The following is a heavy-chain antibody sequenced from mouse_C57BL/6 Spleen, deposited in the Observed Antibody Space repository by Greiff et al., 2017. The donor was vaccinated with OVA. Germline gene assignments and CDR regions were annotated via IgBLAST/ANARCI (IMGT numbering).Heavy chain of an antibody. CDR3: TRSGDYYYGNYAMDH. CDR1: GYTFTDYE. CDR2: IDPETGGT. D-gene: IGHD1-1*01. V-gene: IGHV1-15*01. J-gene: IGHJ4*01. Sequence: VKLQQSGAELVRPGASVTLSCKASGYTFTDYEMHWVKQTPVHGLEWIGAIDPETGGTAYNQKFKGKAILTADKSSSTAYMELRSLTSEDSAVYYCTRSGDYYYGNYAMDHWGQGTSVTVSS.